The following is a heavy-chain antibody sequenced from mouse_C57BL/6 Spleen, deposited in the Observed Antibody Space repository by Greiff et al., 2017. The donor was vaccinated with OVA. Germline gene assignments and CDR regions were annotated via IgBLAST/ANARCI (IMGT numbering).Heavy chain of an antibody. J-gene: IGHJ2*01. CDR1: GYSITSGYY. CDR2: ISYDGSN. CDR3: ARGGYESFDY. V-gene: IGHV3-6*01. Sequence: EVQLQESGPGLVKPSQSLSLTCSVTGYSITSGYYWNWIRQFPGNKLEWMGYISYDGSNNYNPSLKNRISITRDTSKNQFFLKLNSVTTEDTATYYCARGGYESFDYWGQGTTLTVSS. D-gene: IGHD2-2*01.